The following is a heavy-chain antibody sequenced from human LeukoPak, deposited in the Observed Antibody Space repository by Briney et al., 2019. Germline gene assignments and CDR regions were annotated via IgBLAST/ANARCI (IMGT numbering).Heavy chain of an antibody. CDR1: GFTFSSYA. Sequence: PGGSLRLSCAASGFTFSSYAMHWVRQAPGKGLEWVAVIWYDGSNKYYADSVKGRFTISRDNSENTLYLRMNSLRAEDTALYYCASDGIAVDRGIGYFDYWGQGTLVTVSS. CDR3: ASDGIAVDRGIGYFDY. D-gene: IGHD6-13*01. CDR2: IWYDGSNK. J-gene: IGHJ4*02. V-gene: IGHV3-33*08.